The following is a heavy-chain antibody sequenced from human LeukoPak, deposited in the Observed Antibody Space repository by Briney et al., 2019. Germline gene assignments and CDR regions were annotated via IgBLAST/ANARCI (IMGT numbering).Heavy chain of an antibody. V-gene: IGHV4-34*01. CDR3: ARAAGYCSSTSCYGAWFDP. J-gene: IGHJ5*02. CDR1: GGSFSGHY. Sequence: SETLSLTCAVYGGSFSGHYWSWIRQPPGKGLEWIGEINHSGSTNYNPSLKSRVTISVDTSKNQFSLKLSSVTAADTAVYYCARAAGYCSSTSCYGAWFDPWGQGTLVTVSS. CDR2: INHSGST. D-gene: IGHD2-2*01.